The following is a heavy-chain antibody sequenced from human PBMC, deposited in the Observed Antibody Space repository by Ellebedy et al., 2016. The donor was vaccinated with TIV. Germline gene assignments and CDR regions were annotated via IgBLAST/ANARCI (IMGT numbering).Heavy chain of an antibody. Sequence: ASVKVSCKASGGTFSSYAISWVRQAPGQGLEWMGGIIPIFGTANYAQKFQGRVTITADESTSTAYMELSSLRSEDTAVYYCARDGAYYYDSSGHNWFDPWGQGTPVIVSS. J-gene: IGHJ5*02. V-gene: IGHV1-69*13. D-gene: IGHD3-22*01. CDR2: IIPIFGTA. CDR1: GGTFSSYA. CDR3: ARDGAYYYDSSGHNWFDP.